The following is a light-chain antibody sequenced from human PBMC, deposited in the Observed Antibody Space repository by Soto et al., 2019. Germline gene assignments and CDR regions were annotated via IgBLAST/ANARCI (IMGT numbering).Light chain of an antibody. CDR1: SSDVGTYNL. CDR3: CSYAGRSHYV. CDR2: EVT. Sequence: QSALTQPASVSGSPGQSITISCTGMSSDVGTYNLVSWYQQHPDKAPQLMIYEVTKRPSGVSYRFSGSKSGNTASLTISGLQTEDEADYYCCSYAGRSHYVFGTGTKLTVL. V-gene: IGLV2-23*02. J-gene: IGLJ1*01.